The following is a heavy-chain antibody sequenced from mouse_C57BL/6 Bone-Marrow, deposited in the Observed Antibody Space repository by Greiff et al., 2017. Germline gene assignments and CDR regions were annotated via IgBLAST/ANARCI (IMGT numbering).Heavy chain of an antibody. CDR2: INPNNGGT. V-gene: IGHV1-26*01. CDR1: GYTFTDYY. J-gene: IGHJ2*01. Sequence: EVKLQQSGPELVKPGASVKISCKASGYTFTDYYMNWVKQSHGKSLEWIGDINPNNGGTSYNQKFKGKATLTVDKSSSTAYMELRSLTSEDSAVYYCASLIFYYDYDVDYWGQGTTLTVSS. D-gene: IGHD2-4*01. CDR3: ASLIFYYDYDVDY.